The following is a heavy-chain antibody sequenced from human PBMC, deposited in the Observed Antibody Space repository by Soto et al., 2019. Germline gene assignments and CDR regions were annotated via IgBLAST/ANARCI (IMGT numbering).Heavy chain of an antibody. CDR3: ARDRTSGPRAL. D-gene: IGHD3-10*01. V-gene: IGHV1-69*13. Sequence: SLKVSCKASGGTFSSYAISWVRQAPGQGLEWMGGIIPIFGTANYAQKFQGRVTITADESTSTAYMELSSLRSEDTAAYYCARDRTSGPRALWGQGTMVTVSS. J-gene: IGHJ3*01. CDR1: GGTFSSYA. CDR2: IIPIFGTA.